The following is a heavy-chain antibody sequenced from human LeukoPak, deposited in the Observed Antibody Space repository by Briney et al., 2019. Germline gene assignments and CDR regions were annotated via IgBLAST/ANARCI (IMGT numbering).Heavy chain of an antibody. Sequence: GGTLRLSCAAYGFAFSTNWMSRVRQGPGQGLGGVANIKQDGSEKYYVGSVKGRFTISRDNAKNSLFLQMNSLRAEDTAVYYCARDQGIAAAASYFYGMDVWGQGTTVTVSS. CDR1: GFAFSTNW. CDR2: IKQDGSEK. V-gene: IGHV3-7*05. D-gene: IGHD6-13*01. CDR3: ARDQGIAAAASYFYGMDV. J-gene: IGHJ6*02.